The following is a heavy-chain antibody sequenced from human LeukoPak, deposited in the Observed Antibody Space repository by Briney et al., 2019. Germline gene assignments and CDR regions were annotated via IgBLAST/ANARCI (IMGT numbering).Heavy chain of an antibody. Sequence: PGGSLRLSCAASGFTFTSYTMSWVRQAPEKGLEWVSSLTGNGVHTYYADFVKGRFTVSRDNSKNTLSMQMDSLRAEDTAIYYCVGVVGDPPCALGMWGQGTMVTVAS. CDR3: VGVVGDPPCALGM. CDR2: LTGNGVHT. D-gene: IGHD1-26*01. CDR1: GFTFTSYT. V-gene: IGHV3-23*01. J-gene: IGHJ3*02.